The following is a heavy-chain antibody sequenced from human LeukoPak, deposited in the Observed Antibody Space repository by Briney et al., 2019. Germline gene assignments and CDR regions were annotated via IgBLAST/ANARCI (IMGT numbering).Heavy chain of an antibody. V-gene: IGHV3-30-3*01. CDR2: ISYDGSNK. CDR3: AKVGATREGY. J-gene: IGHJ4*02. CDR1: GFTFSSYA. D-gene: IGHD1-26*01. Sequence: GRSLRLSCAASGFTFSSYAMHWVRQAPGKGLEWVAVISYDGSNKYYADSVKGRFTISRDNAKNSLYLQMNSLRAEDTAVYYCAKVGATREGYWGQGTLVTVSS.